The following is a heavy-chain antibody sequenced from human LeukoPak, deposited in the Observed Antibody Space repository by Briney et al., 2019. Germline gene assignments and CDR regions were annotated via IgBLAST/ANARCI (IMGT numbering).Heavy chain of an antibody. J-gene: IGHJ3*02. Sequence: GGSLRLSCAASGFTFSSYAMHWVRQAPGKGLEWVAVISYDGSNKYYADSVKGRFTISRDNSKNTLYLQMNSLRAEDTAVYYCARAMIVEDDAFDIWGQGTMVTVSS. CDR2: ISYDGSNK. CDR1: GFTFSSYA. D-gene: IGHD3-22*01. CDR3: ARAMIVEDDAFDI. V-gene: IGHV3-30*01.